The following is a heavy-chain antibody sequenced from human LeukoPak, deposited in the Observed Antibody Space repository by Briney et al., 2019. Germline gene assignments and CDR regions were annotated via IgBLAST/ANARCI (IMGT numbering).Heavy chain of an antibody. V-gene: IGHV1-46*01. J-gene: IGHJ4*02. CDR2: INPSGGSA. D-gene: IGHD1-26*01. CDR1: GYTFTSYY. Sequence: ASVKVSCKASGYTFTSYYMHWVRQAPGQGLEWLGIINPSGGSARYAQKFQGRVTMTRDTSTSTVYMELRSLRSDDTAVYYCALSGSYAPFDYWGQGTLVTVSS. CDR3: ALSGSYAPFDY.